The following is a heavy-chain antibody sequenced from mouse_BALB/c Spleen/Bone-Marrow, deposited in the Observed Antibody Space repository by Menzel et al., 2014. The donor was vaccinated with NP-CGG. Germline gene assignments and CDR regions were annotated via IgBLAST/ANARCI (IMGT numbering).Heavy chain of an antibody. CDR1: GYTFTSYV. D-gene: IGHD1-3*01. V-gene: IGHV1-14*01. CDR2: INPYNDGT. J-gene: IGHJ3*01. CDR3: TLYLFAY. Sequence: VQLKDSGPELVKPGASVKMSCRASGYTFTSYVMHWVKQKPGQGLEWIGYINPYNDGTKYNEKFKGKATLTSDKSSSTAYMELSSLTSEDSAVYYCTLYLFAYWGQGTLVTVSA.